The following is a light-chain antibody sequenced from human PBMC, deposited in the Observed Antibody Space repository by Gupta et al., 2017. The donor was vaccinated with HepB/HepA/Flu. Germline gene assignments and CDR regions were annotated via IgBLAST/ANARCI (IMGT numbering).Light chain of an antibody. J-gene: IGKJ2*01. Sequence: EVVLTQSPATLSLSPGERATLSCRASHNIGNFLAWYQQKPGQTPRLLIYDASNRATDIPARFSGTGAGTDFSLTISSREPEDFAIYYCQQRSDGPLMYTFGQGTKLEIK. CDR1: HNIGNF. CDR3: QQRSDGPLMYT. CDR2: DAS. V-gene: IGKV3-11*01.